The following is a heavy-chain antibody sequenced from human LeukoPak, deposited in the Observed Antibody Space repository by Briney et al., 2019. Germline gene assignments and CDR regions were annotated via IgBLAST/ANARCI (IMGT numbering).Heavy chain of an antibody. Sequence: ASVKVSFKASGYTFTSYYMHWVRQAPGQGLEWMGMIYPRDGSTSYAQKFQGRVTVTRDTSTSTVHMALSGLRSEDTAVYYCARDQEGFDYWGQGTLVTVSS. CDR2: IYPRDGST. CDR1: GYTFTSYY. J-gene: IGHJ4*02. V-gene: IGHV1-46*01. CDR3: ARDQEGFDY.